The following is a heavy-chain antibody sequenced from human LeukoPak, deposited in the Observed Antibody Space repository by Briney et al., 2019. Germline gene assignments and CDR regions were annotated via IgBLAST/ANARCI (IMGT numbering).Heavy chain of an antibody. CDR2: ISAYNGNT. CDR3: ARDGPYYGSGRGSAFDI. J-gene: IGHJ3*02. CDR1: GYTFTSYG. Sequence: ASVKVSCKASGYTFTSYGISWVRQAPGQGLEWMGWISAYNGNTKYAQKLQGRVTMTTDTSTSTACMELRSLRSDDTAVYYCARDGPYYGSGRGSAFDIWGQGTMVTVSS. D-gene: IGHD3-10*01. V-gene: IGHV1-18*01.